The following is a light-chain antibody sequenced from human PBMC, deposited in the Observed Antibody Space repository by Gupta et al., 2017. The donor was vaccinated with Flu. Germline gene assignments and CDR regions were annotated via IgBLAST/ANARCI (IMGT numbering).Light chain of an antibody. CDR2: AAS. Sequence: CRASQSVSPFLAWYRQKPGQSPRLLMYAASTRATGIPARFSGSGSETEFTLTISSLQSEDSGVYYCQQHKDWPLTFGGGTKGEIK. CDR3: QQHKDWPLT. J-gene: IGKJ4*01. V-gene: IGKV3-15*01. CDR1: QSVSPF.